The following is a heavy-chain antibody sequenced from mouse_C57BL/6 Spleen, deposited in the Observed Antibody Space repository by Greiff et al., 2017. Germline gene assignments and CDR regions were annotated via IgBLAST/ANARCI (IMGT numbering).Heavy chain of an antibody. J-gene: IGHJ2*01. CDR1: GYAFTNYL. D-gene: IGHD2-3*01. CDR2: INPGSGGT. CDR3: AIYDGYYEDY. V-gene: IGHV1-54*01. Sequence: QVQLQQSGAELVRPGTSVKVSCKASGYAFTNYLIEWVKQRPGQGLEWIGVINPGSGGTNYNEKFKGKATLTADKSSSTAYMQLSSLTSEDSAVYFCAIYDGYYEDYWGQGTTLTVSS.